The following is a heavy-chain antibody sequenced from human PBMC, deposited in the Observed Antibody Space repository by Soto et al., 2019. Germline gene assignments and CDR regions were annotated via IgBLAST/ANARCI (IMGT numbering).Heavy chain of an antibody. CDR1: GFTFSSYG. CDR3: ARDRDGNPGQGSYIDY. CDR2: VWYHGNYP. V-gene: IGHV3-33*01. Sequence: QVQLVESGGGLVHPGRSLRLSCAASGFTFSSYGIHWVRQAPGKGLEWVAIVWYHGNYPHYADSVKGRFTISRDNSKNTVYMQINNLRAHDTAVYYCARDRDGNPGQGSYIDYWGQGTLVTVSS. D-gene: IGHD2-15*01. J-gene: IGHJ4*02.